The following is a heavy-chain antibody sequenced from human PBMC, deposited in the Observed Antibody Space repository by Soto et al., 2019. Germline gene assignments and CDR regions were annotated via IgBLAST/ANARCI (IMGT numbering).Heavy chain of an antibody. CDR1: GYPVTAYY. CDR2: INPATGAA. J-gene: IGHJ3*02. V-gene: IGHV1-2*02. CDR3: ARGGGVGVAGSAAFDM. D-gene: IGHD3-3*01. Sequence: QLHLVQSGAVVKKPGASVTVSCSASGYPVTAYYMHWVRQAPGRGLEWMGGINPATGAAKYTQTCQGRVTMTRDTSTSTVFMELSGLTSEDTAVCYWARGGGVGVAGSAAFDMWGQGTLVTVSS.